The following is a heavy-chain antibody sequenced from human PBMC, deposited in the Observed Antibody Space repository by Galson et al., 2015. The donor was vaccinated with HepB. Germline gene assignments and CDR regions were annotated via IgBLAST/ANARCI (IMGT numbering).Heavy chain of an antibody. CDR2: ISGDGSST. J-gene: IGHJ2*01. V-gene: IGHV3-74*01. CDR1: GFTFSSYC. CDR3: ATADQSPPWYSHL. Sequence: SLRLSCAASGFTFSSYCMHWVRQAPGKGLVWVSRISGDGSSTSYADSVKGRFTISRDNAKNTLYLQMNSLRAEDTAVYYCATADQSPPWYSHLCGRGTLGSASS.